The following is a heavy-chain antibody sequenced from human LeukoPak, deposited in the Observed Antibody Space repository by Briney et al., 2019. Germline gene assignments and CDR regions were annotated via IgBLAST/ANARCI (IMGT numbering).Heavy chain of an antibody. V-gene: IGHV4-39*01. CDR2: FYYSEST. D-gene: IGHD6-19*01. CDR1: GGLISSSSYY. CDR3: ARTAGIAVAGSRQYFDY. Sequence: PSETLSLTCTVSGGLISSSSYYWGWIRQPPGKGLEWIGSFYYSESTYYNPSLKSRVTISVDTSKNQFTLKLSSVTAADADVYYCARTAGIAVAGSRQYFDYWGQGTLVTVSS. J-gene: IGHJ4*02.